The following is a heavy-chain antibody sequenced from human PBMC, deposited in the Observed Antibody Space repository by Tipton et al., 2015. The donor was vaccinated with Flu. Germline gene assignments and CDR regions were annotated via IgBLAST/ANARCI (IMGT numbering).Heavy chain of an antibody. J-gene: IGHJ4*02. CDR3: ARGAGGSPSYY. Sequence: SLRLSCAASGFTVSSNSMSWVRRAPGKGLEWVSVFYAGGATYYADSVKGRFTISRDNSKNTVYLQIDSLRAEDTAVYYCARGAGGSPSYYWGQGTLVTVSS. CDR1: GFTVSSNS. D-gene: IGHD2-15*01. V-gene: IGHV3-53*01. CDR2: FYAGGAT.